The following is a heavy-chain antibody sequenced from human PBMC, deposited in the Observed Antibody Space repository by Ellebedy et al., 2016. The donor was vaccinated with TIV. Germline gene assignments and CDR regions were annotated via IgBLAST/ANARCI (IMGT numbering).Heavy chain of an antibody. V-gene: IGHV3-48*03. Sequence: PGGSLRLSCAASGFTFSDYEMNWVRQAPGKGLEWVSYMTSSGSTIYYSNSVKGRFTISRDNAKNSLYLQMNRLRAEDTAVYYCARLGYDLLTAYDHWGQGTLVTVSS. CDR1: GFTFSDYE. CDR3: ARLGYDLLTAYDH. J-gene: IGHJ4*02. D-gene: IGHD3-9*01. CDR2: MTSSGSTI.